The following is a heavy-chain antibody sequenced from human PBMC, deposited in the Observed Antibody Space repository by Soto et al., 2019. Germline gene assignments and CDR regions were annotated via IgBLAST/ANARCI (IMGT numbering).Heavy chain of an antibody. V-gene: IGHV3-11*01. Sequence: QVQLVESGGGLVKPGGSLRLSCAASGFTFSDYYRSWIRQAPGKGLEWVSYISNSGSTIYYADSVKGRFTISSDNAKNSLSLKMNSLTAEDTAVYYCARPVAGTFGWFDPWGQGTLVTVSS. D-gene: IGHD6-19*01. CDR1: GFTFSDYY. CDR3: ARPVAGTFGWFDP. J-gene: IGHJ5*02. CDR2: ISNSGSTI.